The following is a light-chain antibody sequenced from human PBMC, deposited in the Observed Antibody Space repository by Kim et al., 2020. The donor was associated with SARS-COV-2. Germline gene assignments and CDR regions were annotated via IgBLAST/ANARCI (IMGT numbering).Light chain of an antibody. V-gene: IGKV3-20*01. J-gene: IGKJ1*01. CDR2: GAS. CDR1: QSLSSSY. Sequence: LSPGETATLACRASQSLSSSYLAWYQQKPGQAPRFLIYGASSRATGIPDRFSGSGSGTDFTLTISRLETEDFAVYYCQQYETSWTFGQGTKVDIK. CDR3: QQYETSWT.